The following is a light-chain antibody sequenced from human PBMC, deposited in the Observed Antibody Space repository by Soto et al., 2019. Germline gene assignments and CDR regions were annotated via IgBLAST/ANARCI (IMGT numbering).Light chain of an antibody. CDR1: QSLSSW. CDR2: KAS. CDR3: QHYSSYSRT. J-gene: IGKJ3*01. Sequence: DIQMTQSPSTLSASVGDRVTITCRASQSLSSWLAWYQQKPGKAPKLLIYKASSLESGGPARFRGSGSSTEFTLTITSLQPDDFATYYCQHYSSYSRTVARGTNVDSK. V-gene: IGKV1-5*03.